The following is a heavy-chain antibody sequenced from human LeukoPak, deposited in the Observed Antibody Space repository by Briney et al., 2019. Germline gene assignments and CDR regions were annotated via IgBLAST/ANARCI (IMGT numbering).Heavy chain of an antibody. V-gene: IGHV1-18*01. CDR3: ATSPGYDY. D-gene: IGHD1-14*01. J-gene: IGHJ4*02. CDR1: GYTFTSYG. Sequence: ASVKVSCKASGYTFTSYGISWVRQAPGQGLEWMGWISAYNGNTNYAQKFQGRVTMTEDTSTDTAYMELTGLRSEDTAVYYCATSPGYDYWGQGTLVTVSS. CDR2: ISAYNGNT.